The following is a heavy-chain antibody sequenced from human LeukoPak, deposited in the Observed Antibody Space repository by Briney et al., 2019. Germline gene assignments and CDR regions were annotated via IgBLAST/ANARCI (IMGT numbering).Heavy chain of an antibody. Sequence: GGSLRLSCVASGFTFSSYWMHWARQVPGKGLVWVSRISGDGTARNYADSVKGRFTISRDDAKNTVDLQMNSLRGEDTAVYYCVRGRGSYGWFDPWGQGTLVTVSS. V-gene: IGHV3-74*01. D-gene: IGHD3-10*01. CDR1: GFTFSSYW. CDR3: VRGRGSYGWFDP. CDR2: ISGDGTAR. J-gene: IGHJ5*02.